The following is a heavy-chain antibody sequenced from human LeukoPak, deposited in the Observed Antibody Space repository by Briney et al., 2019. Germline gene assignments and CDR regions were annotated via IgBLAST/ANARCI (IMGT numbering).Heavy chain of an antibody. CDR2: IYNSENT. Sequence: PSETLSLTCTVSGGSFSSYYWSWIRQPPGKGLEWTGYIYNSENTKYNSSLESRVTMSIDTSKNRLFLKLSSVTAADTAVYYCARFYSGPSGWFVLWFFDLWGRGTLVTVSS. V-gene: IGHV4-4*09. D-gene: IGHD6-19*01. J-gene: IGHJ2*01. CDR3: ARFYSGPSGWFVLWFFDL. CDR1: GGSFSSYY.